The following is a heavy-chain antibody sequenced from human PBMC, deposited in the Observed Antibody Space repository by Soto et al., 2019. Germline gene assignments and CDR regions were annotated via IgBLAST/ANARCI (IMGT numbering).Heavy chain of an antibody. Sequence: PGGSLTLSCAACGVTGSSRHMSWVRQAPGHGLEWVSVIYSGGSTYYADSVKGRFTISRDNSKNTLYLQMNSLRAEDTAVYYCARDGQTAGTLNGWGQGTLVTVSA. CDR3: ARDGQTAGTLNG. J-gene: IGHJ4*02. CDR1: GVTGSSRH. CDR2: IYSGGST. V-gene: IGHV3-53*01. D-gene: IGHD6-13*01.